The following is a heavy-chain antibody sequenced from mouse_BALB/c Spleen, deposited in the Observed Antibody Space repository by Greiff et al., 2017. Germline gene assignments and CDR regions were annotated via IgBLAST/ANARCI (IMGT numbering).Heavy chain of an antibody. CDR2: IRNKANGYTT. Sequence: DVKLVESGGGLVQPGGSLRLSCATSGFTFTDYYMSWVRQPPGKALEWLGFIRNKANGYTTEYSASVKGRFTISRDNSQSILYLQMNTLRAEDSATYYCARDKGDYDRYFDVWGAGTTVTVSS. CDR3: ARDKGDYDRYFDV. CDR1: GFTFTDYY. V-gene: IGHV7-3*02. D-gene: IGHD2-4*01. J-gene: IGHJ1*01.